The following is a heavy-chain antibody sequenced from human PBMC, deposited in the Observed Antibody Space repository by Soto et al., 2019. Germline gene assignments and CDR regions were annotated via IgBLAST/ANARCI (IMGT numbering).Heavy chain of an antibody. CDR2: TIPVFNTA. D-gene: IGHD3-10*01. V-gene: IGHV1-69*01. CDR3: ARGVYGSGNYYTGPSAFDI. Sequence: QVQLEQSGAEVKKPGSSVKISCKASGGTLSDHGVSWLRQAPGQGLEWVGGTIPVFNTANYAPKFQGRVTIGADQTTNIAYMELGSLRSDDTAFYYCARGVYGSGNYYTGPSAFDIWGQGTLVIVSS. CDR1: GGTLSDHG. J-gene: IGHJ3*02.